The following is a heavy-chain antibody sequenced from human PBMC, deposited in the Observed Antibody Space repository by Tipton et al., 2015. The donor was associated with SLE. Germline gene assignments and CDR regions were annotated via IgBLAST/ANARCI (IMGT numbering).Heavy chain of an antibody. CDR1: GFKFSDYY. Sequence: GSLRLSCAASGFKFSDYYMSWIRQAPGKGLEWVSYITNSGDDTWYADSMKGRFTISRDNAKNSLYLNMNSLRAEDTGVYFCARDQSRLLGYWGQGTLVTVS. CDR3: ARDQSRLLGY. D-gene: IGHD6-25*01. CDR2: ITNSGDDT. J-gene: IGHJ4*02. V-gene: IGHV3-11*01.